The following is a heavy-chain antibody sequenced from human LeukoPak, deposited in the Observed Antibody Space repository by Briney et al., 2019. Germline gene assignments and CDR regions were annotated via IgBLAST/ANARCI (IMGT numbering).Heavy chain of an antibody. D-gene: IGHD3-22*01. CDR3: ARDMVKASGYYPTLDY. CDR2: INPSGGST. V-gene: IGHV1-46*01. Sequence: GASVKVSCKASGYTFTSYYMHWVRQAPGQGLEWMGIINPSGGSTSYAQKFQGRVTMTRDTSTSTVYMELSSLRSEDTAVYYCARDMVKASGYYPTLDYWGQGTLVTVSS. J-gene: IGHJ4*02. CDR1: GYTFTSYY.